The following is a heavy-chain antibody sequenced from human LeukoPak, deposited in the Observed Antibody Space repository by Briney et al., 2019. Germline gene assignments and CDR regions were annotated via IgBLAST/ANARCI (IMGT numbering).Heavy chain of an antibody. CDR3: VRASGYSYGGGWFDP. D-gene: IGHD5-18*01. J-gene: IGHJ5*02. V-gene: IGHV4-59*01. CDR2: IYYSGST. Sequence: SETLSLTCTVSGGSISSYYWSWIRQPPGKGLEWIGYIYYSGSTNYNPSLKSRVTISVDTSKNQFSLKLSSVTAADTAVYYCVRASGYSYGGGWFDPGGQGPLVTVSS. CDR1: GGSISSYY.